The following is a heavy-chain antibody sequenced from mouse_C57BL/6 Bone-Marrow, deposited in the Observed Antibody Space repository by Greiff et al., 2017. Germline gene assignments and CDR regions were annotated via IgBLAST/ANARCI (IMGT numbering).Heavy chain of an antibody. CDR1: GYTFTSYW. CDR2: IDPSDSYT. J-gene: IGHJ4*01. CDR3: ARSGDYGDYYAMDY. D-gene: IGHD2-4*01. V-gene: IGHV1-69*01. Sequence: QVQLQQPGAELVMPGASVKLSCKASGYTFTSYWMHWVKQRPGQGLEWIGEIDPSDSYTNYNQKFKGQSKLPVDKSSSTAYMQLSSLTSEDSAVYYWARSGDYGDYYAMDYWGQGTSVTVSS.